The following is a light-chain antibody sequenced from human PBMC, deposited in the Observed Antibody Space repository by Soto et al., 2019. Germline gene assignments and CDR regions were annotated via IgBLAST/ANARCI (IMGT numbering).Light chain of an antibody. J-gene: IGKJ1*01. CDR2: VAS. V-gene: IGKV3-15*01. CDR3: QQYSISLWT. Sequence: EIVMTQSPATLSVSPGERATLSCRASQSVTSNLAWYQQKPGQAPKLLIYVASTRAAGIPARFSGSGSGTEFALTITSLQDADFAVYYCQQYSISLWTFGEGTKVEIK. CDR1: QSVTSN.